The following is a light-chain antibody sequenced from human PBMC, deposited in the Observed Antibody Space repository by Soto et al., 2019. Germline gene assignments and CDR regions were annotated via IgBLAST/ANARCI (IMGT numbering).Light chain of an antibody. V-gene: IGKV1-5*03. CDR2: KAS. CDR3: QQYSSYSLYT. Sequence: DIQMTQSPSTLSASVGDRVTITCRASQSISSWLAWYQQKPGKAPKLLIYKASSLESGVQSRFSGSGSGTEFTLTISSLQPDDFATYYCQQYSSYSLYTFGQGTKLEI. J-gene: IGKJ2*01. CDR1: QSISSW.